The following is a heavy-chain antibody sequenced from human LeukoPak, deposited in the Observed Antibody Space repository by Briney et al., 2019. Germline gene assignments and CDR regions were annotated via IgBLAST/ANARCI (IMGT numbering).Heavy chain of an antibody. Sequence: GGSLRLSCAASGFTFSSYAMSWVRQAPGKGLEWVSSISSTGRTTNYTDSVKGRFTISRDISKNTLYLQMNSLRAEDTATYFCAKDLGWELPAEAYWGQGILVTVSS. CDR1: GFTFSSYA. J-gene: IGHJ4*02. V-gene: IGHV3-23*01. CDR2: ISSTGRTT. D-gene: IGHD1-26*01. CDR3: AKDLGWELPAEAY.